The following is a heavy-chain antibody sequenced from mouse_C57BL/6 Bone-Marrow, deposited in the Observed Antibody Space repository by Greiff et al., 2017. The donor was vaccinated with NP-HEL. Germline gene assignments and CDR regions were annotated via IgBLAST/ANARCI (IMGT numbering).Heavy chain of an antibody. CDR1: GYTFTNYW. J-gene: IGHJ2*01. D-gene: IGHD2-1*01. CDR3: AIYGNYKGDYVDD. Sequence: VKLMESGAELVRPGTSVKMSCKASGYTFTNYWIGWAKQRPGHGLEWIGDIYPGGGYTTYNEKFKGKAPLTADKSSSTAYMQFSSLTSEDSAIYYCAIYGNYKGDYVDDWGQGTTLTVSS. V-gene: IGHV1-63*01. CDR2: IYPGGGYT.